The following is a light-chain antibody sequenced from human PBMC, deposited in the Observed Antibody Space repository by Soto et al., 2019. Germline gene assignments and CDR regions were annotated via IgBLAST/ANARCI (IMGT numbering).Light chain of an antibody. J-gene: IGKJ1*01. V-gene: IGKV3-15*01. CDR3: QQHNNWPWT. CDR2: GAS. CDR1: QGVTSN. Sequence: EIVMTQSPATLSVSPGERATLSCRASQGVTSNLAWYQQKPGQAPRLLFYGASTRATGIPARFSGSGSGTEFTLTISSLQSEDFAVYYCQQHNNWPWTFGQGTKVEIK.